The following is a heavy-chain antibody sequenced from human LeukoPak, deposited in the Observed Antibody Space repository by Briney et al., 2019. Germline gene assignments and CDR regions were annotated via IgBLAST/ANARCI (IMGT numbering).Heavy chain of an antibody. D-gene: IGHD1-1*01. CDR3: SSGSPASYTDY. CDR2: LYSGGST. Sequence: GGSLRLSCAASGFSVGSNYMTWVRQAPGEGLECVSVLYSGGSTYYADSVKGRFTISRHNTKNTLYLQMNSLRAEDTAVYYCSSGSPASYTDYWGQGTLVTVSS. CDR1: GFSVGSNY. V-gene: IGHV3-53*04. J-gene: IGHJ4*02.